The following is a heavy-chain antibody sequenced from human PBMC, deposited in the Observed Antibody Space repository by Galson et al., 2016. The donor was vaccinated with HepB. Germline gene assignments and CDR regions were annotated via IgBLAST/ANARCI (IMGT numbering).Heavy chain of an antibody. CDR2: ITGSGGWI. Sequence: CAASGFTFSSYAMSWVRQAPGKGLEWVSTITGSGGWIKYADSVKGRLITSRDNSKNTLYLQLNSLRAEDTAVYYCAKDGGYCSDATCYYRNSWGQGTLVTVSS. CDR3: AKDGGYCSDATCYYRNS. V-gene: IGHV3-23*01. J-gene: IGHJ4*02. D-gene: IGHD2-15*01. CDR1: GFTFSSYA.